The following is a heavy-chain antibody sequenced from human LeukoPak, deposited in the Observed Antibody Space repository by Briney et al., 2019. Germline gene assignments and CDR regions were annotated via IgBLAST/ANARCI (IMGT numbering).Heavy chain of an antibody. D-gene: IGHD6-25*01. Sequence: SVKVSCKASGGTFSSYAMSWVRQAPGKGLEWMGGISPSVGRANYAQKVQGRVTITADEYTSTASMEVNRLRSEDTAVYYCARILVGGYAVAYSDYWGQGTLVTVSS. V-gene: IGHV1-69*13. CDR3: ARILVGGYAVAYSDY. CDR2: ISPSVGRA. CDR1: GGTFSSYA. J-gene: IGHJ4*02.